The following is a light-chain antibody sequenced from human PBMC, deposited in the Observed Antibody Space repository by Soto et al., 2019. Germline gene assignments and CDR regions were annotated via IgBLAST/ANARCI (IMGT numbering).Light chain of an antibody. J-gene: IGKJ1*01. CDR1: QSVSSSY. CDR3: PQYGSSSWT. CDR2: GAS. V-gene: IGKV3-20*01. Sequence: VLSQSPGAVSFSTGERATLSCRASQSVSSSYLAWYQQRPGQAPRLLIYGASSRATGIPDRFSGSGSGTDFTLTISRLEAEDFAVYYCPQYGSSSWTFGQRTKVDI.